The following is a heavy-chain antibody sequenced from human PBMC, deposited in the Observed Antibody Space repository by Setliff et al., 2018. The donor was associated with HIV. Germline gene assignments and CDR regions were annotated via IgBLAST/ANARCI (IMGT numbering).Heavy chain of an antibody. CDR2: ISSNTNHI. D-gene: IGHD3-3*01. V-gene: IGHV3-21*01. J-gene: IGHJ4*02. CDR3: ATSGGYDLWSGYSYFQY. Sequence: RLSCAASGVTLSSYSLNWVRQSPGKGLEWVSSISSNTNHIYYADSVKGRFTISRDNAENSLFLQLTSLRAEDTAVYYCATSGGYDLWSGYSYFQYWGQGTPVTVSS. CDR1: GVTLSSYS.